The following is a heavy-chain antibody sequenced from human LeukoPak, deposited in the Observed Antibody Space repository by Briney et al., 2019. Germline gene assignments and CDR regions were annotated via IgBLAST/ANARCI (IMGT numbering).Heavy chain of an antibody. CDR3: AREGTKTYYYSSGSYCWFDP. Sequence: SETLSLTCAVYGGSFSGYYWSWIRQPPGKGLEWIGEINHSGSTNYNPSLKSRVTISVDTSKNQFSLKLSSVTAADTAVYYCAREGTKTYYYSSGSYCWFDPWGQGTLVTVSS. D-gene: IGHD3-10*01. CDR2: INHSGST. J-gene: IGHJ5*02. CDR1: GGSFSGYY. V-gene: IGHV4-34*01.